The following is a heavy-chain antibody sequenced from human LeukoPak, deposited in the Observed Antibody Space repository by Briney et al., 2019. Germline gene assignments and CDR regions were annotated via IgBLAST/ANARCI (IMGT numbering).Heavy chain of an antibody. J-gene: IGHJ3*02. CDR3: ARDSRQDYYDSSGYLWFAFDI. CDR2: IYSGGST. V-gene: IGHV3-53*01. Sequence: GGSLRLSCAASGFAVSNNYMGGGRRAPGKGLECGSGIYSGGSTYYADSVKGRFTISRDNSKNTLYLQMNSLRAEDTAVYYCARDSRQDYYDSSGYLWFAFDIWGQGTMVTVSS. CDR1: GFAVSNNY. D-gene: IGHD3-22*01.